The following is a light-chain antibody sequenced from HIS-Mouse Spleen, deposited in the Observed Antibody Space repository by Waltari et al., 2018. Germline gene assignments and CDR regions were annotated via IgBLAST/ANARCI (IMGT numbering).Light chain of an antibody. CDR2: QDS. J-gene: IGLJ2*01. V-gene: IGLV3-1*01. CDR1: KLGDKY. Sequence: SYELTQPPSVSVSPGQTASITCSGDKLGDKYACWYQQKPGPSPVLVIYQDSKRRTGIPERFSGSNPGNTATLTISGTQAMDEADYYCQAWDSSTAVFGGGTKLTVL. CDR3: QAWDSSTAV.